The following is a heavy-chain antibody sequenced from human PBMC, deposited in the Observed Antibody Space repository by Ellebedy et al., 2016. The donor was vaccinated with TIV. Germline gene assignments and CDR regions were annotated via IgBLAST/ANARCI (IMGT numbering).Heavy chain of an antibody. J-gene: IGHJ6*02. CDR1: GGTFSRHA. CDR3: ARDPMGFGMDV. D-gene: IGHD3-16*01. CDR2: IIPIFGSA. Sequence: AASVKVSCKASGGTFSRHAISWVRQAPGQGLEWMGGIIPIFGSADYAQKFQDRVTITADESTTTAYMELSSLRSEDTAVYYCARDPMGFGMDVWGQGTTVTVSS. V-gene: IGHV1-69*13.